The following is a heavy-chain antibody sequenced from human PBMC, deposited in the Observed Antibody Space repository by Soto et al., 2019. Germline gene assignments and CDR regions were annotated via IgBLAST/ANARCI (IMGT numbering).Heavy chain of an antibody. Sequence: QVQLVQSGAEVKKPGSSVKVSCKASGGTFSSYAISWVRQAPGQGLEWMGGIIPIFGTANYAQKFQGRVTITADESTSTAYMELSSLRSEDTAVYYCASSRYSSSWYYYYYGMDVWVQGTTVTVSS. D-gene: IGHD6-13*01. V-gene: IGHV1-69*01. CDR2: IIPIFGTA. CDR1: GGTFSSYA. J-gene: IGHJ6*02. CDR3: ASSRYSSSWYYYYYGMDV.